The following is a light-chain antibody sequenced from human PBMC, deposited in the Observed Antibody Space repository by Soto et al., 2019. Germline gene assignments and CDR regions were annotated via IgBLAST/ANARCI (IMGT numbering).Light chain of an antibody. CDR2: QNT. CDR1: KLGDKY. J-gene: IGLJ2*01. V-gene: IGLV3-1*01. CDR3: QAWDSSTVI. Sequence: SYELTQPPSVSVSPGQTASITCSGDKLGDKYACWYQQKPGQSPVLVIYQNTKRPSGIPERFSGSTSGNTATLTISGTQAMDEAVYYCQAWDSSTVIFGVGTKLTVL.